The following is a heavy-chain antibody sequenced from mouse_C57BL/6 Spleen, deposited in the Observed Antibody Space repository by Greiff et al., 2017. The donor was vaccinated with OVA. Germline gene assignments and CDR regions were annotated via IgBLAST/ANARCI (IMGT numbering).Heavy chain of an antibody. D-gene: IGHD1-1*01. Sequence: VQLQQSGPGLVQPSQSLSITCTVSGFSLTSYGVHWVRQSPGKGLEWLGVIWRGGSTDYNAAFMSRLSITKDNSKSQVFFKMNSLQADDTAIYYCAKNKPYYHGRSLFWYFDVWGTETTVTVSS. V-gene: IGHV2-5*01. CDR1: GFSLTSYG. CDR2: IWRGGST. CDR3: AKNKPYYHGRSLFWYFDV. J-gene: IGHJ1*03.